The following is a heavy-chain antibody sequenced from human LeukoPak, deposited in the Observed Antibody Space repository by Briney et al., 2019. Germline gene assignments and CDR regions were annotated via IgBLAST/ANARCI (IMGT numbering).Heavy chain of an antibody. D-gene: IGHD4-17*01. V-gene: IGHV1-46*01. CDR2: INPSGGST. J-gene: IGHJ4*02. Sequence: ASVKVSCKASGYTFTSYYMHWVRQAPGQGLEWMGTINPSGGSTSYAQKFQGRVTMTRDTSTSTVYMELSSLRSEDTAVYYCARTDGDFYYFDYWGQGTLVTVSS. CDR3: ARTDGDFYYFDY. CDR1: GYTFTSYY.